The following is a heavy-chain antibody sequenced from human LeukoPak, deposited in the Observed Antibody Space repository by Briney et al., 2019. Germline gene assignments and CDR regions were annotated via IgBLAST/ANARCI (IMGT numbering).Heavy chain of an antibody. D-gene: IGHD2-15*01. CDR3: AKAPPRSYCSGGSCYPYYYYYMDV. V-gene: IGHV3-53*01. Sequence: GGSLRLSCAASGFTVSSNYMSWVRQAPGKGLEWVSVIYSDGSSYYADSVKGRFTISRDNSKNTLYLQMNSLRAEDTAVYYCAKAPPRSYCSGGSCYPYYYYYMDVWGKGTTVTISS. CDR2: IYSDGSS. CDR1: GFTVSSNY. J-gene: IGHJ6*03.